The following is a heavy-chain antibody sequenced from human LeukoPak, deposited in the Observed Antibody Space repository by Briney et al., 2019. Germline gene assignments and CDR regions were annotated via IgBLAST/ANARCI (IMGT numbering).Heavy chain of an antibody. D-gene: IGHD1-26*01. CDR1: GYTFTGYY. CDR3: ARDPPPVIVGGTTADY. CDR2: INPNSGGT. V-gene: IGHV1-2*02. J-gene: IGHJ4*02. Sequence: ASVKVSFKASGYTFTGYYIHWVRQAPGQGLEWMGWINPNSGGTNYAQKFQGRVTMTRDTSINTAYMEVTRLKSDDTAIYYCARDPPPVIVGGTTADYWGQGTLVTVSS.